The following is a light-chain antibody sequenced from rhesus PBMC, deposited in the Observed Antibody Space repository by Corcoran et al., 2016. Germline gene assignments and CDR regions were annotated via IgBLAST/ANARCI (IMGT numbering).Light chain of an antibody. CDR3: RQYETSPVT. J-gene: IGKJ4*01. CDR2: RTS. Sequence: DIQMTQSPSSLSASVGDRVTITCRASQGISNWLAWYQQKPGKAPKLLIHRTSRLGAGVPSRFSGSGSGSDVPLTIRGLQPEDVATSYCRQYETSPVTFGGGTKVDLK. V-gene: IGKV1-69*01. CDR1: QGISNW.